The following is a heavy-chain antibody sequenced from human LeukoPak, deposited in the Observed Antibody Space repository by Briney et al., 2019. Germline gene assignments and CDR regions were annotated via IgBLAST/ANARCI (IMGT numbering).Heavy chain of an antibody. Sequence: GGSLRLSCGASGFTFSGSAMHWVRQASGKGLEWVGRIRSKANSYATAYAASVKGRFTISRDDSNNTAYLQMNSLKTEDTAVYYCTSLGGYPDYWGQGTLVTVSS. J-gene: IGHJ4*02. D-gene: IGHD5-12*01. CDR1: GFTFSGSA. V-gene: IGHV3-73*01. CDR2: IRSKANSYAT. CDR3: TSLGGYPDY.